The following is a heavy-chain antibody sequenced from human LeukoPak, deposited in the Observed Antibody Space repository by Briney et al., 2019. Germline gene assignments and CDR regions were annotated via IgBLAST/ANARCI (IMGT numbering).Heavy chain of an antibody. D-gene: IGHD1-26*01. J-gene: IGHJ4*02. CDR2: INPSGGST. V-gene: IGHV1-46*01. CDR1: GYTFTSYY. Sequence: ASVKVSCKASGYTFTSYYMHWVRQAPGQGLEWMGIINPSGGSTSYAQKFQGRVTMTRDTSTSTAYMELRSLRSDDTAVYYCARQVGANFDYWGQGTLVTVSS. CDR3: ARQVGANFDY.